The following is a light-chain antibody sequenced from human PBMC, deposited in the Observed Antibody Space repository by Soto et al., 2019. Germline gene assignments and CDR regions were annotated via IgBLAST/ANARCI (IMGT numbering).Light chain of an antibody. Sequence: DIQMTQSPSTLSASVGDRVTITCRASQSISSWLAWYQQKPGKAPKLLIYKAASLESGVPSRFSGSGFGTEFTLTISSLQPDDFATYYCQQYNYYSRTFGQGTKVDIK. CDR2: KAA. CDR1: QSISSW. J-gene: IGKJ1*01. V-gene: IGKV1-5*03. CDR3: QQYNYYSRT.